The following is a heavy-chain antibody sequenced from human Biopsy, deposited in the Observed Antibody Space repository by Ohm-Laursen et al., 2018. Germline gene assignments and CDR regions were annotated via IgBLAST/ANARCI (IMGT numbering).Heavy chain of an antibody. CDR2: IIPMFGTA. Sequence: VASVKVSCKASGGTFINYAISWVRQAPGQGLEWMGGIIPMFGTANYAQMFQGRVTISADESTSTSYMELSSLTTEDTAIYYCARGPHIGSHSCFDYWGRRTLVTVSS. J-gene: IGHJ4*02. CDR1: GGTFINYA. CDR3: ARGPHIGSHSCFDY. D-gene: IGHD1-26*01. V-gene: IGHV1-69*13.